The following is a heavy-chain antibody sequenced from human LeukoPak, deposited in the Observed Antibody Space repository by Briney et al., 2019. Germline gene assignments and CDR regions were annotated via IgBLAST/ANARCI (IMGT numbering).Heavy chain of an antibody. V-gene: IGHV4-34*01. CDR1: GGSFSGYY. CDR3: ARGRRRGVVVPAAIGDWFDP. Sequence: SETLSLTCAVYGGSFSGYYWSWIRQPPGKGLEWIGEINHSGSTNYNPSLKSRVTISVDTSKNQFSLKLSSVPAADTAVYYCARGRRRGVVVPAAIGDWFDPWGQGTLVTVSS. D-gene: IGHD2-2*01. CDR2: INHSGST. J-gene: IGHJ5*02.